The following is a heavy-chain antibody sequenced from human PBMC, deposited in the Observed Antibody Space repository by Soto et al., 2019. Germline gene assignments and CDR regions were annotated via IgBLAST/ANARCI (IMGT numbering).Heavy chain of an antibody. D-gene: IGHD5-18*01. J-gene: IGHJ4*02. V-gene: IGHV3-30*18. CDR1: GFPFSSYG. Sequence: GGSLRLSCAASGFPFSSYGMHWVRQAPGKGLEWVAVISYDGSNKYYADSVKGRFTISRDNSKNTLYLQMNSLRAEDTAVYYCAKLPKYQLWLYFDYWGQGTLVTVSS. CDR3: AKLPKYQLWLYFDY. CDR2: ISYDGSNK.